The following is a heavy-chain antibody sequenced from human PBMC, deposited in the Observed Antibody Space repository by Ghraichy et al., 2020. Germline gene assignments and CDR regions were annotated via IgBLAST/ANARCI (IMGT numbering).Heavy chain of an antibody. D-gene: IGHD1-1*01. CDR2: ISGSGGST. V-gene: IGHV3-23*01. Sequence: GGSLRLSCVASGFISSSHAMSWVRQAPGKGLEWVSSISGSGGSTYYADSVKGRFTISRDNSKNTLYLQMNSLRAEDTAVYYCAKFRNEVYYYGMDVWGQGTTVTVSS. CDR3: AKFRNEVYYYGMDV. J-gene: IGHJ6*02. CDR1: GFISSSHA.